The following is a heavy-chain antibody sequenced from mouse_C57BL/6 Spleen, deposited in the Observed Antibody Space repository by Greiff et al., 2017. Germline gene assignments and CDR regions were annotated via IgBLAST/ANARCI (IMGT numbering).Heavy chain of an antibody. CDR2: IDPSDSYT. Sequence: QVQLKQPGAELVRPGTSVKLSCKASGYTFTSYWMHWVKQRPGQGLEWIGVIDPSDSYTNYNQKFKGKATLTVDTSSSTAYMQLSSLTSEDSAVYYCARGAGIYYGNYDWYFDGWGTGTTVTVSS. J-gene: IGHJ1*03. D-gene: IGHD2-1*01. CDR1: GYTFTSYW. V-gene: IGHV1-59*01. CDR3: ARGAGIYYGNYDWYFDG.